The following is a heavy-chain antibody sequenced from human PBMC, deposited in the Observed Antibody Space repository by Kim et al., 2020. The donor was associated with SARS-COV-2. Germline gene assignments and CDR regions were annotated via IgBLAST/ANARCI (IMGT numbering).Heavy chain of an antibody. CDR3: ARDNSYNWNTFDI. CDR2: IKQDGSEK. Sequence: GGSLRLSCAASGFTFNNYWMTWVRQAPGKGLEWVANIKQDGSEKHYVDSVKGRFTISRDNAKNSLYLQMNSLRAEDTAVYYCARDNSYNWNTFDIWGQGT. J-gene: IGHJ3*02. D-gene: IGHD1-20*01. CDR1: GFTFNNYW. V-gene: IGHV3-7*01.